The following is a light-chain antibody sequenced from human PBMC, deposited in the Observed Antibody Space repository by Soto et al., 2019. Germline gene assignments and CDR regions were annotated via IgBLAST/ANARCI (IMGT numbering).Light chain of an antibody. Sequence: DIQMTQSLYTLSASVGDRVTITCRASQSISSWLAWYQQKPGKAPKLLIYDASSLESGVPSRFSGSGSGTEFTLTISSLQPDDFATYYCQQYNSYSPTFGQGTKVDI. J-gene: IGKJ1*01. V-gene: IGKV1-5*01. CDR3: QQYNSYSPT. CDR2: DAS. CDR1: QSISSW.